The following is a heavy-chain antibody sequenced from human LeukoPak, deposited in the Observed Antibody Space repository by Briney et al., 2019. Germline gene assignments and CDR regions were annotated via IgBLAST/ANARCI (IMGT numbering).Heavy chain of an antibody. V-gene: IGHV3-69-1*01. D-gene: IGHD2-15*01. CDR2: IGTGGTT. CDR3: ARDPVVGGLDY. Sequence: PGGSLRLSCSVSGFTLTVYSMDWVRQAPGQGLEWISYIGTGGTTYYADSVLGRFIVSRDNDRKSIYLQMNSLTVDDTAVYYCARDPVVGGLDYWGQGALVTVSS. J-gene: IGHJ4*02. CDR1: GFTLTVYS.